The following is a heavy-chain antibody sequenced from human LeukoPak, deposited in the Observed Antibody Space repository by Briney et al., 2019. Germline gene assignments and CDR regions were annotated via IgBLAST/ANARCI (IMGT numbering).Heavy chain of an antibody. D-gene: IGHD6-19*01. Sequence: GLEGVXXXXAYNGNTNYAQNLQGRVTMTTDTSTSTAYMELRSLRSDDTAVYYCARAMQWLVRNYYYYGMDVWGQGTTVTVSS. J-gene: IGHJ6*02. CDR2: XXAYNGNT. V-gene: IGHV1-18*01. CDR3: ARAMQWLVRNYYYYGMDV.